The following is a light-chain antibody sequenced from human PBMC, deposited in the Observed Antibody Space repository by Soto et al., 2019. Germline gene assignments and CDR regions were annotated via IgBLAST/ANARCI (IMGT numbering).Light chain of an antibody. V-gene: IGKV3-15*01. CDR1: QSVSSN. Sequence: EIVMTQSPATLSVSPGERATLSCRASQSVSSNLAWYQQKPGQAPRLLIYGASTRATGIPARFSGSGSGTESTPTISSLQSEDFAVYYCQQYNNWPPWTFGQGTKLEIK. J-gene: IGKJ2*02. CDR3: QQYNNWPPWT. CDR2: GAS.